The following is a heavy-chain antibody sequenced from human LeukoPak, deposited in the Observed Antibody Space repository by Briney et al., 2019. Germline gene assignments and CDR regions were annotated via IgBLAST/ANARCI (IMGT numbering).Heavy chain of an antibody. CDR1: GGSFNSYY. D-gene: IGHD4-17*01. CDR3: ARDIVYLIDEDYG. CDR2: IRASASP. J-gene: IGHJ4*02. V-gene: IGHV4-4*07. Sequence: SETLSLTCSVSGGSFNSYYLSWLRQPAGKGLEWIWRIRASASPDYILSLQSRITISIDTSQRQISLNLTSVTDADTAVYYCARDIVYLIDEDYGWGQGTLVTVSS.